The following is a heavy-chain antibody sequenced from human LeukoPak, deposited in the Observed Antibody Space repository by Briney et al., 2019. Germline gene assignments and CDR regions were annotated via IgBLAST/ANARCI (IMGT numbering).Heavy chain of an antibody. J-gene: IGHJ3*02. V-gene: IGHV1-46*01. CDR1: GYTFTSYY. CDR3: SGVAADVYAFDM. D-gene: IGHD3-16*01. Sequence: GASVKVSCXASGYTFTSYYTHWVRQAPGQGLEWMGIINPSGGSTSYAQKFQGRVTMTRDTSTSTVYMELSSLRSEDTAVYYCSGVAADVYAFDMWGQGTMVTVSS. CDR2: INPSGGST.